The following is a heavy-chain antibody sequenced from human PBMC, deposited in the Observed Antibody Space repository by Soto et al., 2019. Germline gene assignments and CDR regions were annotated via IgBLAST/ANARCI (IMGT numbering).Heavy chain of an antibody. Sequence: GGSLRLSCAASGVTFSSYCMHWVRQAPGKGLEWVAVIWYDGSNKYYADSVKGRFTISRDNSKNTLYLQMNSLRAEDTAVYYCARDQFLQWLDPYGMDVWGQGTTVTVSS. CDR3: ARDQFLQWLDPYGMDV. CDR2: IWYDGSNK. CDR1: GVTFSSYC. J-gene: IGHJ6*02. V-gene: IGHV3-33*01. D-gene: IGHD6-19*01.